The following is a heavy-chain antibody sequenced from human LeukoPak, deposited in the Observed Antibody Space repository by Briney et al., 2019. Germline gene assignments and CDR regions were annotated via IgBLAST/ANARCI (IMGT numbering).Heavy chain of an antibody. CDR3: ARGGQYSGYYYFDY. D-gene: IGHD3-22*01. V-gene: IGHV3-7*01. J-gene: IGHJ4*02. Sequence: GRSLRLSCTASAFTFSNYWMSWVRQAPGKGLEWVANIKQEGSETYSVDSVKGRFTISRDNAKNSLYLQMNSLRAEDTALYYCARGGQYSGYYYFDYWGQGTLVTVSS. CDR2: IKQEGSET. CDR1: AFTFSNYW.